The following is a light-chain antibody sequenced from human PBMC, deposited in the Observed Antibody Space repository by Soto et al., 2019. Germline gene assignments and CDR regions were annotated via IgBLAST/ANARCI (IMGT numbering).Light chain of an antibody. Sequence: QSVLTQPPSASGTPGQRVTISCSGSSSNIGSNTVNWYQQLPGTAPKLLIYSNNQRPSGVPDRFSGSKSGTSASLAISGLQSEDEADYYCAAWDDSLNGRVFGGGTQLPVL. V-gene: IGLV1-44*01. CDR1: SSNIGSNT. CDR3: AAWDDSLNGRV. J-gene: IGLJ3*02. CDR2: SNN.